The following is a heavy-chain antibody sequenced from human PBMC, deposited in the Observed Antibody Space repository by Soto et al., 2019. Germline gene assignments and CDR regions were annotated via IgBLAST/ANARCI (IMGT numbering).Heavy chain of an antibody. CDR1: GGVFRNYA. D-gene: IGHD7-27*01. CDR3: ARDRWGRYSVNS. J-gene: IGHJ5*02. CDR2: IIPVFGTA. Sequence: QVQLVQSGAEVKKPGSSVKVSCKATGGVFRNYAINWVRQAPGQGLEWMGGIIPVFGTADYPQKFQGRVTITAGESTTTAYMELTSLKTEDTAVYFCARDRWGRYSVNSWGQGTLVTVAS. V-gene: IGHV1-69*01.